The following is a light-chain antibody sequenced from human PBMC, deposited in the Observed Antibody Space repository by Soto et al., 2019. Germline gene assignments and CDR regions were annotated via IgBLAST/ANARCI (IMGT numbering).Light chain of an antibody. V-gene: IGLV1-44*01. Sequence: QSVLTQPPSASGTPGQRVTISCSGSSSDIVSNTVNWYQQLPRTAPKLLIYSNDERPSGVPDRFSGSKSGTSASLAISGLQSEDEADYYCAAWDGGLNGVVVGGGTKLTV. CDR1: SSDIVSNT. J-gene: IGLJ2*01. CDR3: AAWDGGLNGVV. CDR2: SND.